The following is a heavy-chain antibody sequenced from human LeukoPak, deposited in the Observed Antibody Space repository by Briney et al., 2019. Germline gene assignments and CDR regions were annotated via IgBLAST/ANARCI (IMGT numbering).Heavy chain of an antibody. Sequence: GGSLRLSCAASGFTFSSYAMSWVRQAPGKGLEWVSAISGSGGSTYYADSVKGRFTISRDNSKNTLYLQMNSLKTEDTAVYYCTTDTAMSRGAIDYWGQGTLVTVSS. J-gene: IGHJ4*02. CDR2: ISGSGGST. D-gene: IGHD5-18*01. CDR3: TTDTAMSRGAIDY. V-gene: IGHV3-23*01. CDR1: GFTFSSYA.